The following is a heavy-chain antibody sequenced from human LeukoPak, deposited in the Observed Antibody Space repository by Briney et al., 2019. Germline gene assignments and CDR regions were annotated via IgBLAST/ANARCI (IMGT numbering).Heavy chain of an antibody. CDR2: INPNSGGT. D-gene: IGHD6-13*01. J-gene: IGHJ4*02. CDR3: AREADGIAAAGFGY. CDR1: GYSFTGYY. V-gene: IGHV1-2*02. Sequence: GASVKVSCTASGYSFTGYYMHWVRQAPGQGLEWMGWINPNSGGTNYAQKFQGRVTMTRDTSISTAYMELSRLRSDGTAVYYCAREADGIAAAGFGYWGQGTLVTVSS.